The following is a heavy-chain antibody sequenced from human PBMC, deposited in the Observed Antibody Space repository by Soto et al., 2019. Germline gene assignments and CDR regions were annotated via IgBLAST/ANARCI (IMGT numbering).Heavy chain of an antibody. CDR1: GYTFTGYY. D-gene: IGHD2-15*01. J-gene: IGHJ6*02. V-gene: IGHV1-2*02. CDR3: ATDRPDMAIGWPA. CDR2: INPNSGGT. Sequence: ASVKVSCKASGYTFTGYYMHWVRQAPGQGLEWMGWINPNSGGTNYAQKFQGRVTMTRDMSIRTTYMDLYRLRSEDTAVYFCATDRPDMAIGWPAWGQETSVTVSS.